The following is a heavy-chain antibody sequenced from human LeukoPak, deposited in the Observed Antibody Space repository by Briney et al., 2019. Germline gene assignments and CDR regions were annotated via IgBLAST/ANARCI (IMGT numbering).Heavy chain of an antibody. D-gene: IGHD5-12*01. CDR1: GYTLTDYS. CDR2: INPNSGGT. CDR3: ARGRTSGNDGAFDY. V-gene: IGHV1-2*02. J-gene: IGHJ4*02. Sequence: GASVKVSCKASGYTLTDYSMHWVRQAPGQGLEWMGWINPNSGGTNYAQKFQGRITMTRDTSITTAYMEVSRLRSDDTAVYSCARGRTSGNDGAFDYWGQGTLVTVPS.